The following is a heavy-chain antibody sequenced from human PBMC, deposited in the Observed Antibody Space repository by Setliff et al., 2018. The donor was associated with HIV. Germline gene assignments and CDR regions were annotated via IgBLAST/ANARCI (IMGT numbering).Heavy chain of an antibody. D-gene: IGHD3-10*01. V-gene: IGHV3-23*01. J-gene: IGHJ6*02. CDR3: AKRYGTFGDLEGMDV. CDR2: VSGNGGTT. CDR1: GFTFTSYA. Sequence: GGSLRLSCATSGFTFTSYAIGWVRQAPGGGLEYVSAVSGNGGTTYYTDSVKGRFTISRDTSKNTFYLEMNSLRTEDTAVYYCAKRYGTFGDLEGMDVWGQGTTVTVSS.